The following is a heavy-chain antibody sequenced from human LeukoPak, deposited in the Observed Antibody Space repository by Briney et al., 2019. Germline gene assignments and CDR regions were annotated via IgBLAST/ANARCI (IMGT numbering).Heavy chain of an antibody. Sequence: GESLKISCKGSGYSFTSYWIGWVRQMPGKGLEWMGIIYPGDSDTRYSPSFQSQVTISADKSISTAYLQWSSLKASDTAMYYCASGEIGYSSRSNFDYWGQGTLVTVSS. V-gene: IGHV5-51*01. CDR3: ASGEIGYSSRSNFDY. D-gene: IGHD6-13*01. CDR1: GYSFTSYW. CDR2: IYPGDSDT. J-gene: IGHJ4*02.